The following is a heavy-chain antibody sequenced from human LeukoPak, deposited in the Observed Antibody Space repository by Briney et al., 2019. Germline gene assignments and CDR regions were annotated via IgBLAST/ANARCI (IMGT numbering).Heavy chain of an antibody. Sequence: GSSVKVSCKASGGTFSSYTIGWVRQAPGQGLEWMGGIIPIFGTANYAQKFQGRVTITTDESTSTAYIELSSLRSEDTAVYYCARDSHIVGATIFDYWGQGTLVTVSS. D-gene: IGHD1-26*01. CDR3: ARDSHIVGATIFDY. V-gene: IGHV1-69*05. CDR1: GGTFSSYT. J-gene: IGHJ4*02. CDR2: IIPIFGTA.